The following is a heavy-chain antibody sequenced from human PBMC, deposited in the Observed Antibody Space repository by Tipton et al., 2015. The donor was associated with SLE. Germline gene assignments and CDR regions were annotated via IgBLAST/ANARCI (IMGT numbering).Heavy chain of an antibody. J-gene: IGHJ4*02. Sequence: TLSLTCSVSGDTIRSYSWSWVRQPAGKGLEWIGRMYTSGSTDYNPSLKSRVTMSVDTSKKQFSLRVNSATAADTAVYYCARGGGSYYDYWGQGTLVTVSS. V-gene: IGHV4-4*07. CDR2: MYTSGST. D-gene: IGHD1-26*01. CDR1: GDTIRSYS. CDR3: ARGGGSYYDY.